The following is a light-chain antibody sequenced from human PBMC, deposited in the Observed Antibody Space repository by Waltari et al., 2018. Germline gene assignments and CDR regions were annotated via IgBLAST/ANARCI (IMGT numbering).Light chain of an antibody. J-gene: IGLJ3*02. Sequence: QSVLTQPPSASGTPGQRVTSYCSGRSSSSGSNYVYWYQQPPGTAPKLLIYRNNQRPSGVPDRFSVSKSGTSASLAISGLRSEDEAEYYCAAWDDSLSGWVFGGGTTLPVL. CDR3: AAWDDSLSGWV. CDR2: RNN. CDR1: SSSSGSNY. V-gene: IGLV1-47*01.